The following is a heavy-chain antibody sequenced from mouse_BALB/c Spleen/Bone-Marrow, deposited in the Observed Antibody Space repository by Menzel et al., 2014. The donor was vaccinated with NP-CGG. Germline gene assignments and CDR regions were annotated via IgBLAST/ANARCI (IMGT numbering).Heavy chain of an antibody. CDR1: GYSFTTYW. CDR3: TRGDGYGGFAY. V-gene: IGHV1-61*01. Sequence: VKLQESGAELVRPGASVKLSCKTSGYSFTTYWMNWVKQRPGQGLEWIGMIHPSDSETKLNQKFKDKATLTVDKSSNTAYMQLNSPTSEDSAVYYCTRGDGYGGFAYWGQGTLVTVSA. J-gene: IGHJ3*01. D-gene: IGHD2-2*01. CDR2: IHPSDSET.